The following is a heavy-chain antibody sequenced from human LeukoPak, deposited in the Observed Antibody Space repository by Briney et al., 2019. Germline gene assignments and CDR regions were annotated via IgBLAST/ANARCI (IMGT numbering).Heavy chain of an antibody. D-gene: IGHD3/OR15-3a*01. CDR1: GYTFTSYD. J-gene: IGHJ6*03. CDR3: ASEGLGYMDV. Sequence: ASVTVSCTASGYTFTSYDINWVRQAPGQGLEWMGWMNPNSGNTGYAQKFQGRVTMTRNTSIGTAYMELSSLRSEDTAVYYCASEGLGYMDVWGKGTTVTVSS. CDR2: MNPNSGNT. V-gene: IGHV1-8*01.